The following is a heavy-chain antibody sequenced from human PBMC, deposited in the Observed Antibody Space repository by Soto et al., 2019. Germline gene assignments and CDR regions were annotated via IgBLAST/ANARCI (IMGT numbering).Heavy chain of an antibody. V-gene: IGHV1-3*01. CDR1: GYTFTSYA. CDR2: INAGNGNT. CDR3: ARDMGRDYYYYGMDV. D-gene: IGHD3-10*01. J-gene: IGHJ6*02. Sequence: ASVKVSCQASGYTFTSYAMHWVRQAPGQRLEWMGWINAGNGNTKYSQKFQGRVTITRDTSASTAYMELSSLRSEDTAVYYCARDMGRDYYYYGMDVWGQGTTVTVSS.